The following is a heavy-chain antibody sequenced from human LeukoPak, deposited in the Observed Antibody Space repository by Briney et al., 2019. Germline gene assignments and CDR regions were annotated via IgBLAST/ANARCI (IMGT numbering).Heavy chain of an antibody. CDR1: GGSISSGGYY. D-gene: IGHD6-6*01. V-gene: IGHV4-31*03. J-gene: IGHJ3*02. CDR3: ARGRHSSSSFAFDI. Sequence: SETLSLTRTVSGGSISSGGYYWSWIRQHPGKGLEWIGYIYYSGSTYYNPSLKSRVTISVDTSKNQFSLKLSSVTAADTAVYYCARGRHSSSSFAFDIWGQGTMVTVSS. CDR2: IYYSGST.